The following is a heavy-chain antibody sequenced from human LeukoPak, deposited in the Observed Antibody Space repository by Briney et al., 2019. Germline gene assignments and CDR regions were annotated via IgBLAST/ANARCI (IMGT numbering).Heavy chain of an antibody. Sequence: KPSETLSLTCTVSGGSISSYYWSWIRQPPGKGLEWIGYISYSGNTDYNPSLKSRVTISIDTSKNQFSLNLSSVTAADTAVYYCARAPTLYYFDYWGQGTLVTVSS. CDR2: ISYSGNT. CDR1: GGSISSYY. CDR3: ARAPTLYYFDY. J-gene: IGHJ4*02. V-gene: IGHV4-59*01.